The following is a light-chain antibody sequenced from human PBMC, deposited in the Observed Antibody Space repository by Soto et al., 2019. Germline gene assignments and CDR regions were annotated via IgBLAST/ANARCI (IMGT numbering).Light chain of an antibody. CDR3: QHSYSNFPIT. Sequence: DVHVTQAPSSLSASVLYRVTISCRASQIISGYLNWYQQKPGKAPNLLIFDASSLQSGVPSRFSGRGSGAEYTLTISSLQPEDFATYFCQHSYSNFPITFGQGTRLEIK. CDR2: DAS. J-gene: IGKJ5*01. CDR1: QIISGY. V-gene: IGKV1-39*01.